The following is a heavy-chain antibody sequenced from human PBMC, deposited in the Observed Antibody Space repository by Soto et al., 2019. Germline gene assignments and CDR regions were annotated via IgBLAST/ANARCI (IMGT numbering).Heavy chain of an antibody. CDR3: AKRQGIGAAAKNFDF. D-gene: IGHD6-13*01. CDR1: GFIFRNHA. J-gene: IGHJ4*02. Sequence: LRLSCAASGFIFRNHAMSWVRQVPGKGLEWVSGISAGGNLIYYADSVRGRFTMSRDNSKNMLYLQMNSLRAEDTAVYFCAKRQGIGAAAKNFDFWGQGARVTVSS. V-gene: IGHV3-23*01. CDR2: ISAGGNLI.